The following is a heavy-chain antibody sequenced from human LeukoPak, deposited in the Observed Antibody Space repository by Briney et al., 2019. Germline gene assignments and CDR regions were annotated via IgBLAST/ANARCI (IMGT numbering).Heavy chain of an antibody. Sequence: SETLSLACAVYGGSFSGYYWSWIRQPPGKGLEWIGEINHSGSTNYNPSLKSRVTISVDTSKNQFSLKLSSVTAADTAVYYCARDRAYGSGSYRYYYYYYMDVWGKGTTVTVSS. J-gene: IGHJ6*03. CDR2: INHSGST. D-gene: IGHD3-10*01. CDR1: GGSFSGYY. V-gene: IGHV4-34*01. CDR3: ARDRAYGSGSYRYYYYYYMDV.